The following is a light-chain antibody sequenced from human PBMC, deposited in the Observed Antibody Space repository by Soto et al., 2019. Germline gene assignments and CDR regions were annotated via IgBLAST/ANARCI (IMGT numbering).Light chain of an antibody. CDR3: QQYNNWPPIT. CDR1: QSVSSSY. J-gene: IGKJ5*01. Sequence: EIVLTQSPGTLSLSPGERATLSCRSGQSVSSSYLAWYQQKPGQAPRLLIYGASSRATGIPARFSGSGSGTEFTLTISGLQSGDFALYYCQQYNNWPPITFGQGTRLEI. V-gene: IGKV3-20*01. CDR2: GAS.